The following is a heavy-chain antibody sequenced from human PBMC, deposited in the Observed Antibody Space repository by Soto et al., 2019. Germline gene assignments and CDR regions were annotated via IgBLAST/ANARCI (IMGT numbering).Heavy chain of an antibody. Sequence: QVQVVESGGGVVQPGRSLRLSCAASGFVFSNYGMHCVRQAPGKGMEWVAVISNAGNDEYYIDSVKGPFTISRDKSKNTVYLQMNTLNTEDTALYYSVKEIHSGRNQLGADYGGQGTVVTVSS. CDR3: VKEIHSGRNQLGADY. CDR1: GFVFSNYG. D-gene: IGHD1-26*01. V-gene: IGHV3-30*18. J-gene: IGHJ4*02. CDR2: ISNAGNDE.